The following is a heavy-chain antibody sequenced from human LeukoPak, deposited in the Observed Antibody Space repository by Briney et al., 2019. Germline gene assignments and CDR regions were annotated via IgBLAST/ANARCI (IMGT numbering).Heavy chain of an antibody. V-gene: IGHV3-11*06. CDR1: GFTFSDYH. Sequence: GGSLRLSCAASGFTFSDYHMSWIRQAPGKGLEWVSYISSSSDYTNYADSVKGRFTISRDNSKNTLYLQMNSLRAEDTAVYYCASPYSSGWYSFDYWGQGTLVTVSS. CDR2: ISSSSDYT. D-gene: IGHD6-19*01. CDR3: ASPYSSGWYSFDY. J-gene: IGHJ4*02.